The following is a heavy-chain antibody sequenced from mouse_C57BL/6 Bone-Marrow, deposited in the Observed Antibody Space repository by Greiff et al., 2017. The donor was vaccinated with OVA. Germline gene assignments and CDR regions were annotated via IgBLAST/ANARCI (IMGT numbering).Heavy chain of an antibody. CDR3: AGDNYGNYGFAY. CDR2: ITHSGET. CDR1: GFPITSGYY. Sequence: QVQLKESGPGLVKPSQSLFLTCSITGFPITSGYYWIWIRQSPGKPLEWMGYITHSGETFYNQSLKSPISITRETSKNQFFLQLSSVTTEDTAMYYCAGDNYGNYGFAYWGQGTLVTVSA. V-gene: IGHV12-3*01. D-gene: IGHD2-1*01. J-gene: IGHJ3*01.